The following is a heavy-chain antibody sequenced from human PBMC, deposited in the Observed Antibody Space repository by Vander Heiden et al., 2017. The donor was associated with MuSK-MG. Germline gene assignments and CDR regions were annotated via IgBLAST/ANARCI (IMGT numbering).Heavy chain of an antibody. D-gene: IGHD3-3*01. Sequence: QVQLQQWGAGLLKPSETLSLTCVVYRGSFSGFYWSWIRQPPGKGLEWIGEISHSGSTNYNPSLKSRVTISVDTSKNQFSRKLSSVTAADTAVYYCAREAASDNGDCWSTYYYYYYMDVWGKGPTVTVSS. J-gene: IGHJ6*03. CDR2: ISHSGST. CDR3: AREAASDNGDCWSTYYYYYYMDV. V-gene: IGHV4-34*01. CDR1: RGSFSGFY.